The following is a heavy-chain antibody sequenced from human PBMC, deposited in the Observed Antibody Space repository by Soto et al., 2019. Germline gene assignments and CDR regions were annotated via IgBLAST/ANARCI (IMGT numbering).Heavy chain of an antibody. Sequence: QVQLVESGGGVVQPGRSLRLSCAASGFTFSSYGMHWVRQAPGKGLEWVAVIWYDGSNKYYADSVKGRFTISRDNSKNTLYLQMNSLRAEDTAVYYCARDGMTMVRGKIYGMDVWGQGTTVTVSS. J-gene: IGHJ6*02. D-gene: IGHD3-10*01. CDR3: ARDGMTMVRGKIYGMDV. CDR2: IWYDGSNK. CDR1: GFTFSSYG. V-gene: IGHV3-33*01.